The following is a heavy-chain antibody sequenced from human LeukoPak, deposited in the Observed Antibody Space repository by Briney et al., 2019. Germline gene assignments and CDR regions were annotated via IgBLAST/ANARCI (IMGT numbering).Heavy chain of an antibody. J-gene: IGHJ4*02. D-gene: IGHD6-6*01. CDR3: ARGPRTLTSIAVHGYYDY. CDR1: GESFGGYY. V-gene: IGHV4-34*01. CDR2: INHSGST. Sequence: PSETLSLTCAVYGESFGGYYWSWIRQPPGKGLEWIGEINHSGSTNYNPSLKSRVTISVDTSKNQFSLKLSSVTAADTAVYYCARGPRTLTSIAVHGYYDYWGQGTLVTVSS.